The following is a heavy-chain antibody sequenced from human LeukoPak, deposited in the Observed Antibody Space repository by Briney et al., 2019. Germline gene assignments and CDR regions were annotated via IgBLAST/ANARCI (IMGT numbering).Heavy chain of an antibody. J-gene: IGHJ6*02. CDR2: KYPNSGRT. Sequence: ASVRVSCKASGYTFTSYDINWVRQATGQGLEWMGFKYPNSGRTGFAQKFQGRFTMTTDTSISTAYMELSSLTSEDTAAYYCARGPVSSHGMDVWGQGTTVTVSS. CDR3: ARGPVSSHGMDV. CDR1: GYTFTSYD. V-gene: IGHV1-8*01.